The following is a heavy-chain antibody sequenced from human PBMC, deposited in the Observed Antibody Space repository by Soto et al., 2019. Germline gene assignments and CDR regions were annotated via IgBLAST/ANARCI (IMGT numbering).Heavy chain of an antibody. D-gene: IGHD3-16*01. V-gene: IGHV1-69*01. CDR3: GGGVDEAGGGGGYYYYGMDG. CDR1: GGTFSSYA. Sequence: QVQLVQSGAEVKKPGSSVKVFCKPSGGTFSSYAISWVRQAPGQGLEWMGGIIPIFGTANYAQKLQGRVTRTADESTGTAYLELGSGVSEDTALFFWGGGVDEAGGGGGYYYYGMDGWGQGTTVTVSS. J-gene: IGHJ6*02. CDR2: IIPIFGTA.